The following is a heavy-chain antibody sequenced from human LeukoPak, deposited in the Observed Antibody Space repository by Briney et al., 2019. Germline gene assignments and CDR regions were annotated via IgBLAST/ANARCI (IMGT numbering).Heavy chain of an antibody. Sequence: GRSLRLSCAASGFTFSNYAIHWVRQAPGKGLEWVAVISYDGRNKYYADSVKGRFTISRDNSKNTLYLQMNSLRAEDTAVYHCALEGGYCSSATCYGPDYWGQGTLVTVSS. V-gene: IGHV3-30*04. CDR1: GFTFSNYA. D-gene: IGHD2-2*01. J-gene: IGHJ4*02. CDR3: ALEGGYCSSATCYGPDY. CDR2: ISYDGRNK.